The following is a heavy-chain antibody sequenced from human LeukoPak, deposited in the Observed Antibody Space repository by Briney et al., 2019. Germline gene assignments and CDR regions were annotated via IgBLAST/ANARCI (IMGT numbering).Heavy chain of an antibody. CDR3: ARDLSY. Sequence: GGSPRLSCAVSGFTVSGNYMSWVRQAPGKGLEWVSLIYSGGTTYYADSVKGRFTISRDNAKNSLYLQMNSLRAEDTAVYYCARDLSYWGQGTLVTVSS. CDR1: GFTVSGNY. CDR2: IYSGGTT. J-gene: IGHJ4*02. V-gene: IGHV3-53*01.